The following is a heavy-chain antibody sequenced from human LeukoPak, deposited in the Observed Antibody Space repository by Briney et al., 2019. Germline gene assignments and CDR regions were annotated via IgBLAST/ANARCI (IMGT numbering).Heavy chain of an antibody. J-gene: IGHJ6*02. CDR3: AKVNTPLYSSGWYVPDYYYYYGMDV. V-gene: IGHV3-23*01. CDR2: ISGSGSST. D-gene: IGHD6-19*01. Sequence: PGGSLRLSCAASGFTFNSYAMSWVRQAPGKGLEWVSAISGSGSSTYYTDTVKGRFTISRDNSKNTLYVQMNSLRAEDTAVYYCAKVNTPLYSSGWYVPDYYYYYGMDVWGQGTTVTVSS. CDR1: GFTFNSYA.